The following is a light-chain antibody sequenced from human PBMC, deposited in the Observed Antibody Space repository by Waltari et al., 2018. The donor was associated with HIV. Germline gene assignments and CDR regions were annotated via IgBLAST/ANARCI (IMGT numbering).Light chain of an antibody. Sequence: EIQITKSPSTLSAYVGDRITITCRASQNINTYLNWYQQQPVKAPRLLIYAASSLQSGVPSRFSGSGSGTEFTLTVRTLQPEDFATYYCQQTYSTLALTFGGGTKVDMK. V-gene: IGKV1-39*01. J-gene: IGKJ4*01. CDR2: AAS. CDR1: QNINTY. CDR3: QQTYSTLALT.